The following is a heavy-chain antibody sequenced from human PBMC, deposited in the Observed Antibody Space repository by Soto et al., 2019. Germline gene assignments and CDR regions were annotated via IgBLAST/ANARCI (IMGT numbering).Heavy chain of an antibody. CDR1: GDSVSSNSAA. CDR3: ARGREGYCSGGSCYPGLYYYYGMDV. V-gene: IGHV6-1*01. D-gene: IGHD2-15*01. J-gene: IGHJ6*02. CDR2: TYYRSKWYN. Sequence: SQTLSLTCAISGDSVSSNSAAWNWIRQSPSRGLEWLGRTYYRSKWYNDYAVSVKSRITINPDTSKNQFSLQLNSVTPEDTAVYYCARGREGYCSGGSCYPGLYYYYGMDVWGQGTTVTVSS.